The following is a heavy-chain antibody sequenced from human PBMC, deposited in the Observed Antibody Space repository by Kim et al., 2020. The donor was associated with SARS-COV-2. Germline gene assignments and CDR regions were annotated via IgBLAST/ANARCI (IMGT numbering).Heavy chain of an antibody. CDR2: ISGTGRTT. D-gene: IGHD3-10*01. J-gene: IGHJ4*02. CDR1: GFAFNDYA. Sequence: GGSLRLSCAASGFAFNDYAMTWVRQAPGKGLECVSLISGTGRTTFYADSVKGRFAISRDNSKNTLFLEMNSLRAEDTALYYCAKNYGSWSPYYFDSWGQGTLVTVSS. CDR3: AKNYGSWSPYYFDS. V-gene: IGHV3-23*01.